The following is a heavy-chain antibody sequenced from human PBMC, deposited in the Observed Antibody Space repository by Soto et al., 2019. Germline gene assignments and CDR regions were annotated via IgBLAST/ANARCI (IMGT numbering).Heavy chain of an antibody. CDR2: TYYRSRWSS. CDR1: GDNISSNSAA. D-gene: IGHD6-19*01. V-gene: IGHV6-1*01. J-gene: IGHJ5*02. Sequence: SQTLSLTCAISGDNISSNSAAWNWIRQSPSRGLEWLGRTYYRSRWSSDYAESVKGRITINPDTSKNQFSLLLNSVSPKDTAVYFCARRIAVGGSSWFDPWGQVTQVTVSS. CDR3: ARRIAVGGSSWFDP.